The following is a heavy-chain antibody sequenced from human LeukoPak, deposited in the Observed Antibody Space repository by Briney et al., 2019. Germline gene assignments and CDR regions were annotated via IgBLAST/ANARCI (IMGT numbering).Heavy chain of an antibody. CDR2: ISGSGSST. CDR1: GFTFSNYA. Sequence: GGSLRLSCAASGFTFSNYAMSWVRQAPGKGLEWVSGISGSGSSTYYADSVKGRFTISRDNSKNTLYLQMNSLRAEDTAVYYCAKVEVKQTLDYWGQGTLVTVSS. D-gene: IGHD2-21*01. CDR3: AKVEVKQTLDY. V-gene: IGHV3-23*01. J-gene: IGHJ4*02.